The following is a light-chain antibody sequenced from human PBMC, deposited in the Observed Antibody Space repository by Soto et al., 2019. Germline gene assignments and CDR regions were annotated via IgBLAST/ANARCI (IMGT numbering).Light chain of an antibody. Sequence: EIVLTQFPGTLSLSPGERATLSCRASQTITSGQLGWYQQKPGQDPRLLIYLISSRATGIPDRFSGSGSGTDFTLTISGLEPEDFAIYYCQHDGSSFGQGTKVEI. CDR3: QHDGSS. J-gene: IGKJ2*01. CDR1: QTITSGQ. CDR2: LIS. V-gene: IGKV3-20*01.